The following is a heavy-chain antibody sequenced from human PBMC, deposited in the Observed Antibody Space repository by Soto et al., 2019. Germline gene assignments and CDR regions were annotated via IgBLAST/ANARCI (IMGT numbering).Heavy chain of an antibody. J-gene: IGHJ4*02. D-gene: IGHD3-10*01. CDR3: ATLWGQD. CDR2: IYYSGST. Sequence: QLQLQESGPGLVKPSETLSLTCTVSGGSISSSSYYWGWIRQPPGKGLEWIGRIYYSGSTYYNPSXXXRXXISVDTSKTQFSLKLNSVTAADTAVYYCATLWGQDWGQGTLVTVSS. V-gene: IGHV4-39*01. CDR1: GGSISSSSYY.